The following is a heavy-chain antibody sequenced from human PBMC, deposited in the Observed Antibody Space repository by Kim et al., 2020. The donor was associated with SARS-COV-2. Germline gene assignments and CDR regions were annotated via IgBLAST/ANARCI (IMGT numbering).Heavy chain of an antibody. Sequence: GGSLRLSCAASGFTFSSYEMKWVRQAPGKGLEWVSYISSSGSTIYYADSVKGRFTISRDNAKNSRYLQMNSLRDEDTAVYYCARERLGIRFLERGIYYGMDVWSQEPTVSVSS. J-gene: IGHJ6*02. CDR1: GFTFSSYE. CDR2: ISSSGSTI. CDR3: ARERLGIRFLERGIYYGMDV. V-gene: IGHV3-48*03. D-gene: IGHD3-3*01.